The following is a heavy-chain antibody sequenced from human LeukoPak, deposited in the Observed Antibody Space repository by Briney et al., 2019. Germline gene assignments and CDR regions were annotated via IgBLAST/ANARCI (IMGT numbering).Heavy chain of an antibody. V-gene: IGHV4-38-2*01. D-gene: IGHD3-22*01. J-gene: IGHJ4*02. Sequence: SETLSLTCAVSGYSISSGYYWGWIRQPPGKGLEWIGSIYHSGSTYYNPSLKSRVTISVDTSKNQFSLKLSSVTAADTAVYYCARTDDYDSSGGLPGYFDYWGQGTLVTVSS. CDR1: GYSISSGYY. CDR2: IYHSGST. CDR3: ARTDDYDSSGGLPGYFDY.